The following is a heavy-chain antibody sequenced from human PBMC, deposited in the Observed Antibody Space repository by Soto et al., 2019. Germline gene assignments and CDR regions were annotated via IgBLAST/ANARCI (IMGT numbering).Heavy chain of an antibody. D-gene: IGHD3-10*01. CDR1: GGSISSSNW. J-gene: IGHJ4*02. CDR3: ARASGFGELLYLYFDY. V-gene: IGHV4-4*02. Sequence: SETLSLTCAVSGGSISSSNWWSWVRQPPGKGLEWIGEIYHSGSTNYNPSLKSRVTISVDKSKNQFSLKLSSVTAADTAVYYCARASGFGELLYLYFDYWGQGTLVTVSS. CDR2: IYHSGST.